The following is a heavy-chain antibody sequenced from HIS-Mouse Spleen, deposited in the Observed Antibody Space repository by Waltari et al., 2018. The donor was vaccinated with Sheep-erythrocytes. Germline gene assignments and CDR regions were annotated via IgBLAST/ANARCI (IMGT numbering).Heavy chain of an antibody. Sequence: QITLTDSGPTLVKPPHTLPLTSTAPGFSLSTSVLGVGWIRLPPGKTLEWLALIYWNEDKRYSPSLKSRLTITKDTSKNQVVLTMTNMDPVDTATYYCAHRRKSSGSYYYFQHWGQGTLVTVSS. V-gene: IGHV2-5*01. CDR3: AHRRKSSGSYYYFQH. CDR1: GFSLSTSVLG. J-gene: IGHJ1*01. D-gene: IGHD1-26*01. CDR2: IYWNEDK.